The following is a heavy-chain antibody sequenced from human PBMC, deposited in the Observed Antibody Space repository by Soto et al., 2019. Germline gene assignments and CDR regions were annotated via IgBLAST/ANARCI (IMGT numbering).Heavy chain of an antibody. J-gene: IGHJ1*01. CDR3: ARAPDGVVEYFQH. V-gene: IGHV4-34*01. D-gene: IGHD2-15*01. CDR1: GGSFRSFY. CDR2: SNHSGST. Sequence: QVQLQQWGAGLLKPSETLSLTCAVYGGSFRSFYWSWIRQPPGKGLEWIGESNHSGSTKYNPSLRSRVTISLDTSKKEFSLKLSSVTAADTAVYYCARAPDGVVEYFQHWGQGTLVTVSS.